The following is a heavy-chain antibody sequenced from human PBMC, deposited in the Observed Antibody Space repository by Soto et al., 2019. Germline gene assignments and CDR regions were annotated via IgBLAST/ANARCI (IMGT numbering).Heavy chain of an antibody. V-gene: IGHV2-5*01. CDR2: IYWNDDK. CDR3: AHRVVGRGLDY. Sequence: QITLKESGPTLVKPTQTLTLTCTFSGFSLSTSGVGVGWIRQPPGESLEWLAVIYWNDDKYYSPSLKSRLTITKDTSKNQVVLTVTNLDPVDTATDYCAHRVVGRGLDYWGQGTLVTVSS. D-gene: IGHD2-15*01. CDR1: GFSLSTSGVG. J-gene: IGHJ4*02.